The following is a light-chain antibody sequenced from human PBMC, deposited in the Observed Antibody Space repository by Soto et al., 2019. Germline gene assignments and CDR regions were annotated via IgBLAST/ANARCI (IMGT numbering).Light chain of an antibody. CDR2: DAF. CDR1: QDINSY. Sequence: DIQMTQSPSSLSASVVDRVTITCQASQDINSYLSWYQQRQGKAPKILIYDAFTLETGVPSRFRGRGSGTDFIFPISRLQPEDFETYYCQQYDTFPVTFGQGARLEIK. CDR3: QQYDTFPVT. J-gene: IGKJ5*01. V-gene: IGKV1-33*01.